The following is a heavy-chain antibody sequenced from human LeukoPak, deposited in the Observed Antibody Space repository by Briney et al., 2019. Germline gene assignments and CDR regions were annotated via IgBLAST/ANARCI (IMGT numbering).Heavy chain of an antibody. Sequence: PSETLSLTCTVSGGSISSYYWSWLRQPPGKGLECIGYIYYSGSTNYNPSLKSRVTISVDTSKNQFSLKLSFVTAADTAVYYCARQGPMTTVDYWGQGTLVTVSS. V-gene: IGHV4-59*01. J-gene: IGHJ4*02. CDR3: ARQGPMTTVDY. CDR1: GGSISSYY. D-gene: IGHD4-11*01. CDR2: IYYSGST.